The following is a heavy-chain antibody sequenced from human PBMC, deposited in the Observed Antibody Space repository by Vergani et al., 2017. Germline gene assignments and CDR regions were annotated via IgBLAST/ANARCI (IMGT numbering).Heavy chain of an antibody. CDR1: GFAFRTYG. CDR2: IWYDGSNT. D-gene: IGHD2-2*02. CDR3: ARDQVPAAIRLNVGNYMDV. J-gene: IGHJ6*03. V-gene: IGHV3-33*01. Sequence: QVQLVESGGGVVQPGRSLRLSCVASGFAFRTYGMHWVRQAPGKGLEWVAIIWYDGSNTYYADSVKGRFTVSRDNSRNTLFLQMNSLRVEDTAVYYCARDQVPAAIRLNVGNYMDVWGKGTTVIVSS.